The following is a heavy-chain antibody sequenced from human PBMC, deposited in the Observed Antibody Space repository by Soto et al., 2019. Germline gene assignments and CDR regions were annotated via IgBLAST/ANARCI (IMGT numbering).Heavy chain of an antibody. Sequence: VQLVESGGGVVQPGGSLRLSCAASGFIFSTYGMHWVRQVPGKGLEWVAHISFDGSNEHYADSVKGRFTVSRDNAKNTLSLKMNTRTAEDTAVYYCKKEYIVGTTWGYFESWGQGTLVTVSS. CDR3: KKEYIVGTTWGYFES. J-gene: IGHJ4*02. CDR2: ISFDGSNE. V-gene: IGHV3-30*18. D-gene: IGHD1-1*01. CDR1: GFIFSTYG.